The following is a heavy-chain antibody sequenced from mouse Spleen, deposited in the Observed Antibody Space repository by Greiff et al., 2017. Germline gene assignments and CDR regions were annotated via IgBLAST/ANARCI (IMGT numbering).Heavy chain of an antibody. Sequence: EVQLQESGPELVKPGDSVKISCKASGYSFTGYFMNWVMQSHGKSLEWIGRINPYNGDTFYNQKFKGKATLTVDKSSSTAHMELRSLTSEDSAVYYCARRGYFYAMDYWGQGTSVTVSS. CDR1: GYSFTGYF. CDR3: ARRGYFYAMDY. V-gene: IGHV1-20*01. J-gene: IGHJ4*01. CDR2: INPYNGDT.